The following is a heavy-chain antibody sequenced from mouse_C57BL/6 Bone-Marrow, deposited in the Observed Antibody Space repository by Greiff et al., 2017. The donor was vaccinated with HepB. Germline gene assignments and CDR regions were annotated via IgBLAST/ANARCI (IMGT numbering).Heavy chain of an antibody. J-gene: IGHJ2*01. V-gene: IGHV1-63*01. Sequence: VKLMESGAELVRPGTSVKMSCKASGYTFTNYWIGWAKQRPGHGLEWIGDIYPGGGYTNYNEKFKGKATLTADKSSSTAYMQFSSLTSEDSAIYYCARRTTVVAFDYWGQGTTLTVSS. D-gene: IGHD1-1*01. CDR2: IYPGGGYT. CDR1: GYTFTNYW. CDR3: ARRTTVVAFDY.